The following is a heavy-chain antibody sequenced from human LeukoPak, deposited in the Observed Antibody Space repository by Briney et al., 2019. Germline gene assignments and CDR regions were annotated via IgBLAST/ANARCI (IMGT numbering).Heavy chain of an antibody. J-gene: IGHJ4*02. CDR3: ATWYDILTGYFDY. D-gene: IGHD3-9*01. Sequence: WASVKVSCKVSGYTLTGLSMHWVRQAPGKGLEWKGGFDPEDGETIYAQKFQGRVTMTEDTSTDTAYMELSSLRSEDAAVYYCATWYDILTGYFDYWGQGTLVTVSS. V-gene: IGHV1-24*01. CDR1: GYTLTGLS. CDR2: FDPEDGET.